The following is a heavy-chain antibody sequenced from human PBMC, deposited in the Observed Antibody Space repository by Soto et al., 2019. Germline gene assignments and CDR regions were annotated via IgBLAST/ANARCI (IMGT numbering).Heavy chain of an antibody. CDR1: GFTFNNYA. J-gene: IGHJ5*02. V-gene: IGHV3-23*01. D-gene: IGHD3-10*01. CDR2: ISGGGDTT. Sequence: EVQLLESGGGLVQPGGSLRLSCAASGFTFNNYAMTWVRQAPGKGLEWVSAISGGGDTTSYADSVKGRFTVSRDGSKNTLYLQMSSLRAEDTPLYYCAKGRGSSRSLTPRAVSWGQGILVTVSS. CDR3: AKGRGSSRSLTPRAVS.